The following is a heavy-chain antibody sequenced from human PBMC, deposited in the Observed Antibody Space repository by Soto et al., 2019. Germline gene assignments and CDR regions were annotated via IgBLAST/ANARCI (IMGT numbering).Heavy chain of an antibody. J-gene: IGHJ4*02. D-gene: IGHD3-16*01. CDR1: GFTFSGYA. Sequence: PGGSLRLSCAASGFTFSGYAMHWVRQAPGKGLEWVAFLSYDGSLKYYADSVKGRFTTSRDNSQNTLYLQMNSLRPEDTAVYYCARDVVLGHWGQGALVTVSS. V-gene: IGHV3-30-3*01. CDR2: LSYDGSLK. CDR3: ARDVVLGH.